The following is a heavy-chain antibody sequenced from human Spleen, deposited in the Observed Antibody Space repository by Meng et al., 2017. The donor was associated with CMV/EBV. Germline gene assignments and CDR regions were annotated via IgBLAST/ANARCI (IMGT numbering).Heavy chain of an antibody. D-gene: IGHD3-3*01. CDR3: ARGFTSTTIYGVAHEY. CDR2: IYYSGST. CDR1: GSVSSGGLY. V-gene: IGHV4-31*02. Sequence: GSVSSGGLYWSWIRQHPEKGLEYIGYIYYSGSTYYNPSLKSRLTISVDTSKNQFSLTLRSVTAADTAVYYCARGFTSTTIYGVAHEYWGQGTLVTSPQ. J-gene: IGHJ4*02.